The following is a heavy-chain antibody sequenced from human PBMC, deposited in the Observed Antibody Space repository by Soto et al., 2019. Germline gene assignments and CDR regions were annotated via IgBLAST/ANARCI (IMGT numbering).Heavy chain of an antibody. V-gene: IGHV4-4*02. CDR3: ASKVDTTLGD. Sequence: QVQLQESGPGLVRPSGTLSLTCAVSGGSISRSNWWTWVRQPPGKGLEWIGEIYHSGSTNYNPSLKTRVTFSVDKSKNQFSLSLTSVTAAHTAVYYCASKVDTTLGDWGQGTLVTVSS. CDR1: GGSISRSNW. D-gene: IGHD5-18*01. J-gene: IGHJ4*02. CDR2: IYHSGST.